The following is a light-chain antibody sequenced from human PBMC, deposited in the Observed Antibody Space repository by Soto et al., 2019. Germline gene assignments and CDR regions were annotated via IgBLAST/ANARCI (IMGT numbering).Light chain of an antibody. CDR3: SSHTSANTRV. CDR2: EVT. V-gene: IGLV2-14*01. J-gene: IGLJ1*01. Sequence: QSALTQPASVSGSPGQSIAISCTGTSSDVGSYDYVSWYQQHPDKAPKLMIYEVTQRPSGVSNRFSGSKSGNTASLTISGLQAEDEADYYCSSHTSANTRVFGTWTKHTVL. CDR1: SSDVGSYDY.